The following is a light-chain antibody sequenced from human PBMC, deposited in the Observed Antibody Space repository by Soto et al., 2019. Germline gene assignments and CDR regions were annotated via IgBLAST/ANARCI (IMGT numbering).Light chain of an antibody. J-gene: IGKJ1*01. CDR3: QQYNSYWT. CDR2: DAS. Sequence: DIQMTQSPSTLSAFVGDRVTITCRASQSIGTWLAWYQQKPGKAPKVLIYDASSLQSGVPSRFSGSGSGTESTLTISSLQPDDFATYYCQQYNSYWTFGQGTKVEIK. CDR1: QSIGTW. V-gene: IGKV1-5*01.